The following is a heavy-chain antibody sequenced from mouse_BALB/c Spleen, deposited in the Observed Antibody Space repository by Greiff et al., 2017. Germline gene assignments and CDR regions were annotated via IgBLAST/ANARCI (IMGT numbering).Heavy chain of an antibody. CDR2: INPSNGRT. CDR1: GYTFTSYW. D-gene: IGHD1-1*01. J-gene: IGHJ4*01. Sequence: QVQLQQPGAELVKPWASVKLSCKASGYTFTSYWMHWVKQRPGQGLEWIGEINPSNGRTNYNEKFKSKATLTVDKSSSTAYMQLSSLTSEDSAVYYCAIITYYAMDYWGQGTSVTVSS. V-gene: IGHV1S81*02. CDR3: AIITYYAMDY.